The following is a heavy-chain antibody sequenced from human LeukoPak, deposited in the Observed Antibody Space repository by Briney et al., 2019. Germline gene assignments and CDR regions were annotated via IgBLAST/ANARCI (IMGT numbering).Heavy chain of an antibody. CDR2: INPNSGGT. Sequence: ASVKVSCKASGYTFTGYYMHWVRQAPGQGLEWMGWINPNSGGTNYAQKFQGRVTMTRDTSISTAYMELSRLRSDDTAVYYCARASPVRIAAAGSLVGYWGQGTLVTVSS. CDR3: ARASPVRIAAAGSLVGY. J-gene: IGHJ4*02. D-gene: IGHD6-13*01. V-gene: IGHV1-2*02. CDR1: GYTFTGYY.